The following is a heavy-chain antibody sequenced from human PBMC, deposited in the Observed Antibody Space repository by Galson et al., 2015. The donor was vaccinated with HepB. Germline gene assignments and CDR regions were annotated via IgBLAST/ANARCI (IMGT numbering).Heavy chain of an antibody. J-gene: IGHJ6*03. V-gene: IGHV4-59*08. CDR3: ARHSSGSYQTTYYYYYYMDV. D-gene: IGHD1-26*01. Sequence: LSLTCTVSGGSISSYYWSWIRQPPGKGLEWIGYIYYSGSTNYNPSLKSRVTISVDTSKNQFSLKLSSVTAADTAVYYCARHSSGSYQTTYYYYYYMDVWGKGTTVTVSS. CDR1: GGSISSYY. CDR2: IYYSGST.